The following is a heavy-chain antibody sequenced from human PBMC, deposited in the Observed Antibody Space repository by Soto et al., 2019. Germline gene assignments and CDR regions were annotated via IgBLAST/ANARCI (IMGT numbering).Heavy chain of an antibody. CDR1: GYTFTSYY. V-gene: IGHV1-46*01. Sequence: QVQLVQSGAEVKKPGASVKVSCKASGYTFTSYYMHWVRQAPGQGLEWMGIINPSGGSTSYAQKFQVRVTMTRDTSTSTVYMELSSLRSEDTAVYYCARESYYYDSSGYLDYWGQGTLVTVSS. J-gene: IGHJ4*02. CDR2: INPSGGST. D-gene: IGHD3-22*01. CDR3: ARESYYYDSSGYLDY.